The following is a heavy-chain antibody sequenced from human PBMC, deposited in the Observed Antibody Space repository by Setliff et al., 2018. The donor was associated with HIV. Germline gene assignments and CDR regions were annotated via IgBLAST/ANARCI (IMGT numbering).Heavy chain of an antibody. Sequence: ASVKVSCKASGYTFSGYHMYWVRQAPGQGLEWMGWINIANGKTQYSQKFRGRVTFTRDISANTAYLDLNSLKSEDSALYYCARDLSYTANWEFDFWGQGTLVTVSS. D-gene: IGHD3-16*01. V-gene: IGHV1-3*04. J-gene: IGHJ4*02. CDR1: GYTFSGYH. CDR2: INIANGKT. CDR3: ARDLSYTANWEFDF.